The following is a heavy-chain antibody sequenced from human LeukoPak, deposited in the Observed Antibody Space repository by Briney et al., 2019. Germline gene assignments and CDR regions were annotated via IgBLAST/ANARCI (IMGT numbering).Heavy chain of an antibody. CDR3: ARIMYYYGSGSYYKPHNWFDP. J-gene: IGHJ5*02. CDR1: GYTFTGYY. V-gene: IGHV1-2*02. D-gene: IGHD3-10*01. Sequence: ASVKVSCKASGYTFTGYYMHWVRQAPGQGLEWMGWINPNSGGTNYAQKFQGRVTMTRDTSISTAYMELSRLRSDDTAVYYCARIMYYYGSGSYYKPHNWFDPWGQGTLVTVSS. CDR2: INPNSGGT.